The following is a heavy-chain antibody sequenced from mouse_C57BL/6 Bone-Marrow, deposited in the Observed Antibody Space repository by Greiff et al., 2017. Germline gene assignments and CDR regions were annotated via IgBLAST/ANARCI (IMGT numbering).Heavy chain of an antibody. J-gene: IGHJ2*01. CDR3: ARGVTTVVVDY. D-gene: IGHD1-1*01. CDR2: IYPYNGVS. CDR1: GYSFTGYY. V-gene: IGHV1-31*01. Sequence: DVKLQESGPELVKPGASVKISCKASGYSFTGYYMHWVKQSHGNILDWIGYIYPYNGVSSYNQKFKGKATLTVDKSSSTAYMELRSLTSEDSAVYYCARGVTTVVVDYWGQGTTLTVSS.